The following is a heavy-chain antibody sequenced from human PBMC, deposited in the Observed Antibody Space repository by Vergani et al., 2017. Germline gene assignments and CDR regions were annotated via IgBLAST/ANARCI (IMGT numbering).Heavy chain of an antibody. J-gene: IGHJ4*02. Sequence: QVQLQESGPGLVKASQTLSLTCSVSGAYVGSGGYYWSWVRQRPGMGLDWIGYIYYSGIPKYNPSLKSRVTISLDTSKNQFSLKLRSVTTADTAMYYCARGGQEVDYWGQGTLVTVSS. CDR3: ARGGQEVDY. V-gene: IGHV4-61*08. CDR1: GAYVGSGGYY. CDR2: IYYSGIP.